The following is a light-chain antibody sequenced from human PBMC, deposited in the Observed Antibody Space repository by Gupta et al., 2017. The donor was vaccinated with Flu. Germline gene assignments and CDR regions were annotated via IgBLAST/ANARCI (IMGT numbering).Light chain of an antibody. CDR1: SSDVGGYTY. CDR2: EVT. Sequence: QSALPQPPPASGSPGQSVTIPCTGTSSDVGGYTYVSWYQQHPGKAPKLMIYEVTKRPSGVPDRFSGSKSGNTASLTVSGLQAEDEADYFCSSYAGRNILIFGGGTKVTVL. J-gene: IGLJ2*01. V-gene: IGLV2-8*01. CDR3: SSYAGRNILI.